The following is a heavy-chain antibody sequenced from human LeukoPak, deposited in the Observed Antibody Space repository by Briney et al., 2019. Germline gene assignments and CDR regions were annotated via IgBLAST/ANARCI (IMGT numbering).Heavy chain of an antibody. V-gene: IGHV3-30-3*01. CDR3: ARESGYDFWSGYHTY. J-gene: IGHJ4*02. D-gene: IGHD3-3*01. CDR1: GFTFSSYA. CDR2: ISYDGSNK. Sequence: PGRSLRLSCAASGFTFSSYAMHWVRQAPGKGLEWVAVISYDGSNKYYADSVKGRFTISRDNSKNTLYLQMNSLSAEDTAVYYCARESGYDFWSGYHTYWGQGTLVTVSS.